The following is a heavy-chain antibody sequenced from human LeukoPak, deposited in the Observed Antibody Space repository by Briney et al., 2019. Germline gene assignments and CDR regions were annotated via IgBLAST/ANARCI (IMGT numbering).Heavy chain of an antibody. J-gene: IGHJ4*02. CDR2: IRYDGSNK. Sequence: GGSLRLSCAASGFTFSSYGMHWVRQAPGKGLEWVAFIRYDGSNKYYADSVKGRFTISRGNAKNSLYLQMNSLRAEDTAVYYCARDRIAVAATETSFDYWGQGTLVTVSS. D-gene: IGHD6-19*01. CDR3: ARDRIAVAATETSFDY. V-gene: IGHV3-30*02. CDR1: GFTFSSYG.